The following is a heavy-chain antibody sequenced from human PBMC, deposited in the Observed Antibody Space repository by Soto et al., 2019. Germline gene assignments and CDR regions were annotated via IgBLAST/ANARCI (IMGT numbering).Heavy chain of an antibody. CDR2: ISSSSSYI. V-gene: IGHV3-21*01. CDR3: ARARDYGDYYYYGMDV. D-gene: IGHD4-17*01. J-gene: IGHJ6*02. CDR1: GFTFSSYS. Sequence: GGSLRLSCAASGFTFSSYSINWVRQAPGKGLEWVSSISSSSSYIYYADSVKGRFTISRDNAKNSLYLQMNSLRAEDTAVYYCARARDYGDYYYYGMDVWGQGTTVTVSS.